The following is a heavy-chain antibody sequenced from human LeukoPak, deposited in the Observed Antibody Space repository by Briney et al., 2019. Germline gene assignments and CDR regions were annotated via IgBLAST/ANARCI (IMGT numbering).Heavy chain of an antibody. CDR2: IWYDGSNK. D-gene: IGHD3-3*01. CDR3: ARDSYYDFWSGYYTYAFDI. V-gene: IGHV3-33*01. CDR1: GFTFSSYG. J-gene: IGHJ3*02. Sequence: GGSLRLSCAASGFTFSSYGMHWVRQAPGKGLEWVAVIWYDGSNKYYADSVKGRFTISRDNSKNTLYLQMNSLRAEDTAVYYCARDSYYDFWSGYYTYAFDIWGQGTMVTVSS.